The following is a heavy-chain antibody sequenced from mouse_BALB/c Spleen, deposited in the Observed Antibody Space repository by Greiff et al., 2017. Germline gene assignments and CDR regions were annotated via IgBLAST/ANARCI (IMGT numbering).Heavy chain of an antibody. CDR2: ISYSGST. Sequence: EVQVVESGPSLVKPSQTLSLTCSVTGDSITSGYWNWIRKFPGNKLEYMGYISYSGSTYYNPSLKSRISITRDTSKNQYYLQLNSVTTEDTATYYCASNYYGSSGYFDYWGQGTTLTVSS. J-gene: IGHJ2*01. V-gene: IGHV3-8*02. CDR1: GDSITSGY. CDR3: ASNYYGSSGYFDY. D-gene: IGHD1-1*01.